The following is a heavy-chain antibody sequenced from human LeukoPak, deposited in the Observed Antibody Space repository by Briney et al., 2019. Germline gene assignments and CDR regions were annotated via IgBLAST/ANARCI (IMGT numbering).Heavy chain of an antibody. CDR2: IYYSGST. CDR1: GGSISSYY. J-gene: IGHJ4*02. D-gene: IGHD6-19*01. V-gene: IGHV4-59*12. CDR3: ARGLSVTGMWDY. Sequence: SETLSLTCTVSGGSISSYYWSWIRQPPGKGLEWIGYIYYSGSTNYNPSLKSRVTISVDTSKNQFSLQLNSVTPEDTAVYYCARGLSVTGMWDYWGQGTLVTVSS.